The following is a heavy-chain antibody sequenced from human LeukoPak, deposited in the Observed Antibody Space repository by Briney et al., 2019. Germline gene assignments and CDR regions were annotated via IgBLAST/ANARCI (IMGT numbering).Heavy chain of an antibody. Sequence: GASVKVSCKASGGTFSSYAISWVRQATGQGLEWMGWMNPNSGNTGYAQKFQGRVTMTRNTSISTAYMELSSLRSEDTAVYYCASSYSSSPETPSWFDPWGQGTLVTVSS. D-gene: IGHD6-6*01. CDR2: MNPNSGNT. CDR3: ASSYSSSPETPSWFDP. CDR1: GGTFSSYA. V-gene: IGHV1-8*02. J-gene: IGHJ5*02.